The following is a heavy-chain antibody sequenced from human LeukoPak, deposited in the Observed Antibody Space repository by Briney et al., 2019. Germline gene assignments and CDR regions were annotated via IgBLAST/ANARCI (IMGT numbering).Heavy chain of an antibody. V-gene: IGHV3-23*01. J-gene: IGHJ4*02. Sequence: GGSLRLSCAASGFTFSSYAMSWVRQAPGKGLEWVSAITGSGGSTYHADSVKGRFTISRDNSKNTLYLQMNSLRAEDTAVYYCAKVWELLGIDYWGQGTLVTVSS. CDR3: AKVWELLGIDY. CDR1: GFTFSSYA. D-gene: IGHD1-26*01. CDR2: ITGSGGST.